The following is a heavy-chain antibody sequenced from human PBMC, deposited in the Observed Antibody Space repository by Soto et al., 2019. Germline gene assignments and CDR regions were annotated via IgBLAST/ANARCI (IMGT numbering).Heavy chain of an antibody. CDR2: IYYSGST. CDR1: GGSISSYY. J-gene: IGHJ4*02. CDR3: ARTLYSYGPRFDC. D-gene: IGHD5-18*01. Sequence: PSATLSLTCTVSGGSISSYYWSWIRQPPGKGLEWIGYIYYSGSTNYNPSLKSRVTISVDTSKNQFSLKLSSVTAADTAVYYCARTLYSYGPRFDCWGQGTLVTVSS. V-gene: IGHV4-59*01.